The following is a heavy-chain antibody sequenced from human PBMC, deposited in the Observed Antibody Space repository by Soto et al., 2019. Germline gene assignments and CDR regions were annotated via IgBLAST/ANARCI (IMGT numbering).Heavy chain of an antibody. CDR2: ISSSSYI. D-gene: IGHD3-22*01. CDR1: GFTFSSYS. V-gene: IGHV3-21*01. Sequence: GGSLRLSCAASGFTFSSYSMNWVRQAPGKGLEWVSSISSSSYIYYADSVKGRFTISRDNAKNSLYLQMNSLRAEDTAVYYCVRDSGTYDSSGSYWGQGTLVTVSS. J-gene: IGHJ4*02. CDR3: VRDSGTYDSSGSY.